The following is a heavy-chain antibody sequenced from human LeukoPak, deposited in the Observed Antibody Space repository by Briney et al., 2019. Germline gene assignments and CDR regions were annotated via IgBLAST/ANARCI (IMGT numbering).Heavy chain of an antibody. Sequence: PGGSLRLSCAASGFTFSNYGLNWVRQAPGKGLEWVSHISSSGSAKYYADSVKGRFTISRDNAKNSLYLQMNSLRAEDTAVYYCAKSPEGPTISWFDPWGQGTLVTVSS. CDR1: GFTFSNYG. D-gene: IGHD5-12*01. V-gene: IGHV3-48*01. J-gene: IGHJ5*02. CDR2: ISSSGSAK. CDR3: AKSPEGPTISWFDP.